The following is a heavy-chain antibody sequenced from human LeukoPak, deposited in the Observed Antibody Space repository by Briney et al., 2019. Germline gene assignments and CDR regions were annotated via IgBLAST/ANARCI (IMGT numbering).Heavy chain of an antibody. CDR3: ARAQDYYFDY. Sequence: SETLSLTCAVYGGSFSGYYWSWLRQPPGKGLEWIGEINHSGSTNYNPSLKSRVTISVDTYKNQFSLKLSSVTAADTAVYYCARAQDYYFDYWGQGTLVTVSS. CDR2: INHSGST. CDR1: GGSFSGYY. V-gene: IGHV4-34*01. J-gene: IGHJ4*02. D-gene: IGHD2-15*01.